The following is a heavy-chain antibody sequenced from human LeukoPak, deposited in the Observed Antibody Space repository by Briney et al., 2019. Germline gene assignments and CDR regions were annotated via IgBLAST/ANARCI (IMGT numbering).Heavy chain of an antibody. D-gene: IGHD3-10*01. V-gene: IGHV4-34*01. CDR2: INHSGST. Sequence: PLETLSLTCAVYGGSFSGYYWSWIRQPPGKGLEWIGEINHSGSTNYNPSLKSRVTISVDTSKNQFSLKLSSVTAADTAVYYCARGRVTMVRGVLNDYWGQGTLVTVSS. CDR1: GGSFSGYY. J-gene: IGHJ4*02. CDR3: ARGRVTMVRGVLNDY.